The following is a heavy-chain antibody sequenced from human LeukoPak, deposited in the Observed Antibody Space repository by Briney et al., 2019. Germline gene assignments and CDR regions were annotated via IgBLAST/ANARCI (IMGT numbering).Heavy chain of an antibody. CDR1: GGSVSSTEFY. CDR2: IYYTGST. CDR3: ARLSKGRYFDYIFDY. D-gene: IGHD3-9*01. V-gene: IGHV4-39*01. Sequence: SETLSLTCTVSGGSVSSTEFYWGWIRQPPGKGLQWIGNIYYTGSTYYNPSPNSRVTMSVGTSQNQISLKMTSVTAADTAVYYCARLSKGRYFDYIFDYWGQGTLVTVSS. J-gene: IGHJ4*02.